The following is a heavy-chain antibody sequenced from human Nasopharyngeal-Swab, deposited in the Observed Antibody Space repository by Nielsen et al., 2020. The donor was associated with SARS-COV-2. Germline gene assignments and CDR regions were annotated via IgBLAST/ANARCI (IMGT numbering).Heavy chain of an antibody. CDR2: INSDGSYT. J-gene: IGHJ4*02. Sequence: GESLKISCAASGFSFSSYWLHWVRQAPGKGLVWVLRINSDGSYTSYADSVKGRFTISRDNSKNTLYLQMNSLRAEDTAVYYCARAHNSWPAFFDYWGQGTLVTVSS. CDR1: GFSFSSYW. V-gene: IGHV3-74*01. D-gene: IGHD6-13*01. CDR3: ARAHNSWPAFFDY.